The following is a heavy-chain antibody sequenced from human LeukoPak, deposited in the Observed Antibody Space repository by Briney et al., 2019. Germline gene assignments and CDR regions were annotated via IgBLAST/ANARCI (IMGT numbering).Heavy chain of an antibody. J-gene: IGHJ4*02. CDR1: GGSITSHY. V-gene: IGHV4-59*11. Sequence: PSETLSLTCTVSGGSITSHYWSWIRQPPGKGLEWIGYIYYSGSTNYNPSLKSRVTISVDTSKNQFSLKLSSVTAADTAVYYCARDRSSSGWYYFDYWGQGTLVTVSS. D-gene: IGHD6-19*01. CDR3: ARDRSSSGWYYFDY. CDR2: IYYSGST.